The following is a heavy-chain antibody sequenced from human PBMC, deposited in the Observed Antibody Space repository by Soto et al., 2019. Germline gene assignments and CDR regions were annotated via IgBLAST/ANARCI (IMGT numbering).Heavy chain of an antibody. Sequence: QVQLVQSGAEVKKPGASVKVSCKASGYIFTSHGISWVRQAPGQGLEWMGRISTYNGNTKYAQKLQGRVTMTTDTSASIAYMELRCIRSDDTAVYYCARDDGQWLLSDWGQGTLVTVSS. J-gene: IGHJ1*01. V-gene: IGHV1-18*01. CDR2: ISTYNGNT. CDR1: GYIFTSHG. CDR3: ARDDGQWLLSD. D-gene: IGHD6-19*01.